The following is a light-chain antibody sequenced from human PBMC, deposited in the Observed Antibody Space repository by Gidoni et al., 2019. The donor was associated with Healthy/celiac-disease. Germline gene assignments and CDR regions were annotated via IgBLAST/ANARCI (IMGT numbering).Light chain of an antibody. CDR2: DAS. CDR1: QDISNY. Sequence: DIQMPQSPSSLSASVGDRVTITCQASQDISNYLNWYQQKPGKAPKLLIYDASNLETGVPSRFSGRGSGTDFTFTISSLQPEDIATYYCQQYDNPLFTFGPGTKVDIK. J-gene: IGKJ3*01. V-gene: IGKV1-33*01. CDR3: QQYDNPLFT.